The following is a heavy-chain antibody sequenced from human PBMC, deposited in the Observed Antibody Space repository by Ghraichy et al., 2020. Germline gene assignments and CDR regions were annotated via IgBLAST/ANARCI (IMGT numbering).Heavy chain of an antibody. D-gene: IGHD6-6*01. Sequence: SETLSLTCAVYGGSFSGYYWSWIRQPPGKGLEWIGEINHSGSTNYNPSLKSRVTISVDTSKNQFSLKLSSVSAADTAVYYCATIAPGRYIAALSWGQGTLVTVSS. CDR1: GGSFSGYY. J-gene: IGHJ4*02. CDR3: ATIAPGRYIAALS. CDR2: INHSGST. V-gene: IGHV4-34*01.